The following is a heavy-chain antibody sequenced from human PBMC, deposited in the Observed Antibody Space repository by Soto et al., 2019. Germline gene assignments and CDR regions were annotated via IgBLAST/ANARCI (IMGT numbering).Heavy chain of an antibody. V-gene: IGHV6-1*01. D-gene: IGHD2-15*01. CDR1: GDSVSSNGAC. J-gene: IGHJ6*02. CDR2: IYYRSKWFH. Sequence: PSQTLSLTCVISGDSVSSNGACWNWIRQSPSGGLQWLGRIYYRSKWFHDYAASVESRMAINPDTSRNQFSLQLNYVTPEDTAVYYCARVHCSAGTCLDGLDFWGQGTTVTVSS. CDR3: ARVHCSAGTCLDGLDF.